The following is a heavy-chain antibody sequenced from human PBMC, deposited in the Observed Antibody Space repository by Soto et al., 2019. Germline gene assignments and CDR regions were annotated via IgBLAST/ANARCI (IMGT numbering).Heavy chain of an antibody. CDR3: ARIPGTVVTPGLNWFDP. V-gene: IGHV2-26*01. CDR2: IFSNDEK. Sequence: QVTLKESGPVLVKPTETLTLTCTVSGFSLSNARMGVSWIRQPPGKALEWLAHIFSNDEKSYSTSLKSRLTISKDTSKSQVVLTMTNMDPVDTATYHCARIPGTVVTPGLNWFDPWGQGTLVTVSS. J-gene: IGHJ5*02. CDR1: GFSLSNARMG. D-gene: IGHD2-15*01.